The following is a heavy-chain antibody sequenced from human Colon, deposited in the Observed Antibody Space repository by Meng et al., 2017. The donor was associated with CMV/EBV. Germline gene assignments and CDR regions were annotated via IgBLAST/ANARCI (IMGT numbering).Heavy chain of an antibody. CDR3: ARGSYFSGNYPRRQYFEY. CDR2: VDHDGNA. D-gene: IGHD3-3*01. Sequence: ESLKISCVVEGGTFRGYYWSWIRQSPQKGLDWIREVDHDGNARGSATLNGRVSVSADPSSRRFSLNLTSVTAADSGVYFCARGSYFSGNYPRRQYFEYWGQGTQVTVSS. J-gene: IGHJ4*02. V-gene: IGHV4-34*01. CDR1: GGTFRGYY.